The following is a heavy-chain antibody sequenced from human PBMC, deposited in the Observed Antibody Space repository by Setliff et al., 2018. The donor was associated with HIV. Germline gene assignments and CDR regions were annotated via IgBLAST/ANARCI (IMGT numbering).Heavy chain of an antibody. D-gene: IGHD3-10*01. CDR2: IYTNGRT. J-gene: IGHJ6*03. Sequence: KASETLSLTCTVSGDSISRDFYYWNWIRQPAGKGLEWIGHIYTNGRTHYNPSLKSRVTISMDTSKNHFSLRLSSVTAADTAVYYCASLDGSESPYIYYYYMDVWGKGTAVTVSS. CDR1: GDSISRDFYY. CDR3: ASLDGSESPYIYYYYMDV. V-gene: IGHV4-61*09.